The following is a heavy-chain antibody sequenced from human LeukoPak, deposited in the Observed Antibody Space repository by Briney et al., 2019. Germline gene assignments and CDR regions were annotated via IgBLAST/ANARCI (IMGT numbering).Heavy chain of an antibody. CDR2: IYYSGST. J-gene: IGHJ3*02. CDR1: GFTFSSYA. CDR3: ARGRSGYYFRRVIDAFDI. D-gene: IGHD3-22*01. Sequence: LRLSCAASGFTFSSYAMSWIRQHPGKGLEWIGYIYYSGSTYYNPSLKSRVTISVDTSKNQFSLKLSSVTAADTAVYYCARGRSGYYFRRVIDAFDIWGQGTMVTVSS. V-gene: IGHV4-31*02.